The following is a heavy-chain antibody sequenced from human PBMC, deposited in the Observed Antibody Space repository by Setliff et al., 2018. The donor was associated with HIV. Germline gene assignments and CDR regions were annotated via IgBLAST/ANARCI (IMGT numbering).Heavy chain of an antibody. V-gene: IGHV4-34*01. CDR2: INHSGRT. CDR1: GGSFSDNY. J-gene: IGHJ4*02. CDR3: ARGRFHRLHRPYSGSGSLGIQYFDY. D-gene: IGHD3-10*01. Sequence: PSETLSLTCAVYGGSFSDNYWSWIRQSPGKGLEWIGEINHSGRTKYSPSLRSRVSISVDTSKTQFSLKLSSVTAADTAVYYCARGRFHRLHRPYSGSGSLGIQYFDYWGQGTLVTVSS.